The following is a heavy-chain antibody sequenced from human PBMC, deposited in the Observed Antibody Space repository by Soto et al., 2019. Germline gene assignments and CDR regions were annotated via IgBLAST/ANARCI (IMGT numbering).Heavy chain of an antibody. CDR2: IYWNDDK. CDR1: GFSLSTSGVG. CDR3: ARAPITNRAYYDYYGMDV. J-gene: IGHJ6*02. Sequence: SGPTLVNPTQTLTLTCTFSGFSLSTSGVGVGWIRQPPGKALEWLARIYWNDDKRYSPSLKSRLTITKDTSKNQVVLTMTNMDPVDTATYYCARAPITNRAYYDYYGMDVWGQGTTVTVSS. D-gene: IGHD3-3*01. V-gene: IGHV2-5*01.